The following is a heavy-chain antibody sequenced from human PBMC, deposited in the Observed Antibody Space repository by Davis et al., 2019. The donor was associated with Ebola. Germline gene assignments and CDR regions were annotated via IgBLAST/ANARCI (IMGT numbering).Heavy chain of an antibody. D-gene: IGHD5-12*01. CDR3: ARRYIVATIHNWFDP. Sequence: PGGSLRLSCAASGFTFSDYNMSWIRQAPGKGLEWVSYISSSSSYTNYSDSVKGRFTISRDNAKNSLYLQMNSRSAEETAVYYGARRYIVATIHNWFDPWGQGTLVTVSS. CDR2: ISSSSSYT. J-gene: IGHJ5*02. V-gene: IGHV3-11*06. CDR1: GFTFSDYN.